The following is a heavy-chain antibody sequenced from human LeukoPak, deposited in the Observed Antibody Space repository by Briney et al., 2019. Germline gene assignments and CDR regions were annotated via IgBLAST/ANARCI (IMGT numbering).Heavy chain of an antibody. CDR3: ARGGWSPFDY. V-gene: IGHV4-38-2*02. D-gene: IGHD2-15*01. CDR2: IYHSGST. J-gene: IGHJ4*02. Sequence: SETLSLTCTVSDYSISSGYYWGWIRQPPGKGLEWIGSIYHSGSTYYNPSLKSRVTISVDTSKNQFSLKLSSVTAADTAVYYCARGGWSPFDYWGQGTLVTVPS. CDR1: DYSISSGYY.